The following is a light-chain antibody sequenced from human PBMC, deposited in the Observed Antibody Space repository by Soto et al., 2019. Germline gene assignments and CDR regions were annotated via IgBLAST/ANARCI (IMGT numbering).Light chain of an antibody. J-gene: IGLJ2*01. Sequence: QYALTQPPSASGSPGQSVTISCTGSSSDVGGYNYVSWYQQHPGKAPKLMIYEVSKRHSGVPDRLSGSKSGNTASLTVSGLQAEDEDDYYCSSYGGSKTVVFGGGTQLTVL. CDR3: SSYGGSKTVV. V-gene: IGLV2-8*01. CDR1: SSDVGGYNY. CDR2: EVS.